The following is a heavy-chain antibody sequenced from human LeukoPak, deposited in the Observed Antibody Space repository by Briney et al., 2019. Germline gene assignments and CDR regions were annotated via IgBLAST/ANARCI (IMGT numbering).Heavy chain of an antibody. D-gene: IGHD6-13*01. Sequence: SVKVSCKASGGTFSSYAISWVRQAPGQGLEWMGRIIPILGIANYAQKFQGRVTITADKSTSTAYMEPSSLRSEDTAVYYCARDRFSAAVSTVDWFDPWGQGTLVTVSS. CDR3: ARDRFSAAVSTVDWFDP. CDR1: GGTFSSYA. J-gene: IGHJ5*02. V-gene: IGHV1-69*04. CDR2: IIPILGIA.